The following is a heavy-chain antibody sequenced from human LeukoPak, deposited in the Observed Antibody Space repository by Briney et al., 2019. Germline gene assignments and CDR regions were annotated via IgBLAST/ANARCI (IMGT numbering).Heavy chain of an antibody. Sequence: SETLSLTCTVSGGSVSIGSYYWSWIRQPPGKGLEWIVYIYYSRSTNYHPSLKSPVTIPVDTSKNQFSLKLTYVPAADTAVYYCARAGGYDILARMHVWGKGPTVPVSS. D-gene: IGHD3-9*01. J-gene: IGHJ6*04. CDR1: GGSVSIGSYY. V-gene: IGHV4-61*01. CDR2: IYYSRST. CDR3: ARAGGYDILARMHV.